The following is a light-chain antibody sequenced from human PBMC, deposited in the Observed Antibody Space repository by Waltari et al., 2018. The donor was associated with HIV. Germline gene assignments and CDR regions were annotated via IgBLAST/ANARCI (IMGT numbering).Light chain of an antibody. V-gene: IGKV3-20*01. CDR2: GAS. CDR1: QSVSSIY. CDR3: QQYGSSPPHT. Sequence: EIVLTQSPGTLSLSPGDRATLSCRASQSVSSIYLAWYQQKPGQAPRLLIYGASSRATGIPDRFSGSGSGTDFTLTISRLEPEDFAVYYCQQYGSSPPHTFGQGTKLEIK. J-gene: IGKJ2*01.